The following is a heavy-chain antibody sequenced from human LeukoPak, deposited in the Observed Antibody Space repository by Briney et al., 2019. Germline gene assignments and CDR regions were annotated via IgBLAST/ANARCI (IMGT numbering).Heavy chain of an antibody. V-gene: IGHV3-21*01. CDR2: ISSSSSYI. D-gene: IGHD2-8*01. CDR3: AKSVYASPSIDY. J-gene: IGHJ4*02. Sequence: GGSLRLSCAASGFTFSSYSMNWVRQAPGKGLEWASSISSSSSYIYYADSVKGRFTISRDNAKNSLYLQMNSLRAEDTAVYYCAKSVYASPSIDYWGQGTLVTVSS. CDR1: GFTFSSYS.